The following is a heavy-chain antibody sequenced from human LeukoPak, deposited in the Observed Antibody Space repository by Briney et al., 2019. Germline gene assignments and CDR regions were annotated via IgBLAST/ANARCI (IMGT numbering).Heavy chain of an antibody. J-gene: IGHJ3*02. Sequence: ASVKVSCKASGYTFTSYGISWVRQAPGQGLEWMGYISAYNGNTNYAQKLQGRVTMTTDTSTSTAYMKLRSLSSDDTAVYYCARPAVYCSSTSCYAHAFDIWGQGTMVTVSS. D-gene: IGHD2-2*01. CDR3: ARPAVYCSSTSCYAHAFDI. V-gene: IGHV1-18*01. CDR1: GYTFTSYG. CDR2: ISAYNGNT.